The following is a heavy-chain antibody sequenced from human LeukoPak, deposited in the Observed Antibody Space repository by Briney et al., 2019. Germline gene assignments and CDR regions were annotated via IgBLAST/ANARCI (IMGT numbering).Heavy chain of an antibody. CDR1: GFTFSDRY. D-gene: IGHD2-15*01. CDR2: SRAKANAYTT. CDR3: ARVRQSEGLYYFDY. J-gene: IGHJ4*02. Sequence: PGGSLRLSRAASGFTFSDRYMDWVRQAPGKGLEWVGRSRAKANAYTTEYAASVKGRFTISRDESENSLYLQMNSLKTADTAMYYCARVRQSEGLYYFDYWGQGTLVTVSS. V-gene: IGHV3-72*01.